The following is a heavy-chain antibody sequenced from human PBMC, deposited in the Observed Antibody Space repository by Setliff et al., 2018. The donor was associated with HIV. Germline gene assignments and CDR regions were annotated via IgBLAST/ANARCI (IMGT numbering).Heavy chain of an antibody. D-gene: IGHD6-13*01. CDR3: VTSSSWSSRLNF. V-gene: IGHV4-34*01. J-gene: IGHJ4*02. CDR2: INHSGKT. Sequence: PSETLSLTCAVYGGSLSGHYWTWIRQPPGEGLEWIGEINHSGKTNYNPSLKSRVTISVDTSKNQSSLKVTSVTAADTAVYYCVTSSSWSSRLNFWGQGMLVTVSS. CDR1: GGSLSGHY.